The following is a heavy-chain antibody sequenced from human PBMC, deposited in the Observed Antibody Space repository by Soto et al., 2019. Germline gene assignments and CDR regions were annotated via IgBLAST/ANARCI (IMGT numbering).Heavy chain of an antibody. CDR1: GYTFTGYY. CDR2: INPNSGGT. V-gene: IGHV1-2*04. D-gene: IGHD2-2*01. Sequence: ASVKVSCKASGYTFTGYYMHWVRQAPGQGLEWMGWINPNSGGTNYAQKFQGWVTMTRDTSISTAYMELSRLRSDDTAVYYCARDRGVPAAPFDIWGQGTMVTVSS. J-gene: IGHJ3*02. CDR3: ARDRGVPAAPFDI.